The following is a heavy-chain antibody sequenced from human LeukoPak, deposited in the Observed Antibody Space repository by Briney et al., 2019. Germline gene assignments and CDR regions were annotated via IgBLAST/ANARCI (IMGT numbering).Heavy chain of an antibody. D-gene: IGHD3-22*01. J-gene: IGHJ4*02. CDR1: GFTFSSCG. Sequence: GSLRLSCAASGFTFSSCGMHWVRQAPGKGLEWVAVISYDGSNKYYADSVKGRFTISRDNSKNTLYLQMNSLRAEDTAVYYCAKDSEGYDYWGQGTLVTVSS. CDR2: ISYDGSNK. V-gene: IGHV3-30*18. CDR3: AKDSEGYDY.